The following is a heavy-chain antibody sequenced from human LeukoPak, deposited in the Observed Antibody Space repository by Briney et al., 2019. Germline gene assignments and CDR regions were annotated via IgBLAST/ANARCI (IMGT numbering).Heavy chain of an antibody. D-gene: IGHD2-15*01. CDR3: AKDIVGYSSGGSCYGSYYYYGMDV. Sequence: GRSLRLSCAASGFTFDDYAMHWVRQAPGKGLEWVSGISWNSGSIGYADSVKGRFTISRDNAKNSLYLQMNSLRAEDTALYYCAKDIVGYSSGGSCYGSYYYYGMDVWGQGTTVTVSS. J-gene: IGHJ6*02. CDR1: GFTFDDYA. CDR2: ISWNSGSI. V-gene: IGHV3-9*01.